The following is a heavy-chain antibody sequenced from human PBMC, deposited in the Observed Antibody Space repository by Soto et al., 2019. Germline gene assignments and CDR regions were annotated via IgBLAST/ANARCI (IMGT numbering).Heavy chain of an antibody. CDR1: GGSINSSDW. D-gene: IGHD6-13*01. CDR3: ARDHSYSGNWAFDY. CDR2: IYHGGNI. Sequence: PSETLSLTCAVSGGSINSSDWWNWVRQPPGKGLEWIGEIYHGGNINYNPSLKSRVTISMDNSKNQFSLNLFSLTAADTAVYYCARDHSYSGNWAFDYWGQGALVTVSS. V-gene: IGHV4-4*02. J-gene: IGHJ4*02.